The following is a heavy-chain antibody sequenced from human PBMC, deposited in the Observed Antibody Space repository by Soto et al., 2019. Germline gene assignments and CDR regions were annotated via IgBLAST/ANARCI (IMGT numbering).Heavy chain of an antibody. Sequence: QVQLVESGGGVVQPGRSLRLSCAASGFTFSSYGMHWVRQAPGKGLEWVAVIWYDGSNKYYADSVKGRFTISRDNSKNTLYLQMNSLRAEDTAVYYCARARDYGDYYYGMDVWGQGTTVTVSS. CDR2: IWYDGSNK. V-gene: IGHV3-33*01. CDR1: GFTFSSYG. J-gene: IGHJ6*02. D-gene: IGHD4-17*01. CDR3: ARARDYGDYYYGMDV.